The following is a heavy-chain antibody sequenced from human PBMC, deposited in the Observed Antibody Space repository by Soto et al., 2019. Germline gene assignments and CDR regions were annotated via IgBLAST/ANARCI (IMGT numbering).Heavy chain of an antibody. V-gene: IGHV4-31*03. J-gene: IGHJ4*02. CDR2: IYYSGST. CDR1: GGSISSGGYY. D-gene: IGHD6-19*01. CDR3: ARVDSSGWYFYY. Sequence: PSETLSLTCTVSGGSISSGGYYWSWIRQHPGKGLEWIGYIYYSGSTYYNPSLKSRVTISVDTSKNQFSLKLSSVTAADTAVYYGARVDSSGWYFYYWGQGTRVTVSS.